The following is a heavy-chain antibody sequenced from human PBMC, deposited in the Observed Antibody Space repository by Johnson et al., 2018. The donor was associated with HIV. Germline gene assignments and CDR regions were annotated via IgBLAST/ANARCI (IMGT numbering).Heavy chain of an antibody. CDR3: AKEGQYYDFWSGYYRGGAFNI. CDR2: ISYDGSNK. D-gene: IGHD3-3*01. V-gene: IGHV3-30*19. J-gene: IGHJ3*02. Sequence: QVQLVESGGGVVQPGRSLRVSCAASGFTFSSYGMHWVRQAPGKGLEWVAVISYDGSNKYYADSVKGRFTISSDHSKNTLYLHMNSLRAEDTAVYYCAKEGQYYDFWSGYYRGGAFNIWGQGTMVTVSS. CDR1: GFTFSSYG.